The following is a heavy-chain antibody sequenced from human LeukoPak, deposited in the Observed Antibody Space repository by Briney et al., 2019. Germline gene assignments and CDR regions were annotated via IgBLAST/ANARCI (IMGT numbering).Heavy chain of an antibody. CDR3: ARGTRSGSYVLDY. J-gene: IGHJ4*02. D-gene: IGHD1-26*01. V-gene: IGHV1-2*02. CDR2: INPNSGGT. CDR1: GYTFTGYY. Sequence: GSVKVSCKASGYTFTGYYMHWVRQAPGQGLEWMGWINPNSGGTNYAQKFQGRVTMTRDTSISTAYMELSRLRSDDTAVYYCARGTRSGSYVLDYWGQGTLVTVSS.